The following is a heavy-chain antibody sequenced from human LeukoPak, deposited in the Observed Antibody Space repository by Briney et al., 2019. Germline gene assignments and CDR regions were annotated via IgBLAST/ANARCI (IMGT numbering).Heavy chain of an antibody. V-gene: IGHV4-39*07. D-gene: IGHD5-12*01. CDR3: ARENSGYDDY. Sequence: SETLSLTCTVSGGSISSSSYYWGWIRQPPGKGLEWIGSIYYSGSTYYNPSLKSRVTISVDTSKNQFSLKLSSVTAADTAVYYCARENSGYDDYWGQGTLVTVSS. CDR2: IYYSGST. J-gene: IGHJ4*02. CDR1: GGSISSSSYY.